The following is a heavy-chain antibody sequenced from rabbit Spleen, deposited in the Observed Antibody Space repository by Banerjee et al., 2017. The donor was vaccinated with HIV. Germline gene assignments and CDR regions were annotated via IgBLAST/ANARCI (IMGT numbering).Heavy chain of an antibody. CDR3: ARETNSGWGVVLYYFNL. D-gene: IGHD4-1*01. J-gene: IGHJ4*01. CDR2: INAVTGKA. Sequence: QEQLVESRGGLVKPGGSLKLSCTASRFPFSDKAVMCWVRQAPGKGLQWIACINAVTGKAVYATWAKGRFTFSKTSSTTVTLQMTSLTAADTATYFCARETNSGWGVVLYYFNLWGPGTLVTVS. CDR1: RFPFSDKAV. V-gene: IGHV1S45*01.